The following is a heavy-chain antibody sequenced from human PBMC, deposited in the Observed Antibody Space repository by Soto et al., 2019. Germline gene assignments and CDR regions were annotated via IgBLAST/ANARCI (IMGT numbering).Heavy chain of an antibody. CDR3: AKTRGPADY. V-gene: IGHV3-30*18. CDR1: GFTFSSYG. J-gene: IGHJ4*02. CDR2: ISYDGSNK. Sequence: GGSLRLSCAASGFTFSSYGMHWVRQAPGKGLEWVAVISYDGSNKYYADSVKGRFTISRDNSKNTLYLQMNSLRAEDTAVYYCAKTRGPADYWGQGTLVTVSS.